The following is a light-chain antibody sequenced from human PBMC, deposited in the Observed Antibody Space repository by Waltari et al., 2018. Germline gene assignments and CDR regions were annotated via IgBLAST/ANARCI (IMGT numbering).Light chain of an antibody. CDR2: WAS. CDR1: RSRLWNFNNENY. Sequence: DIVMSQPPDALPASLGERAPAICQPSRSRLWNFNNENYLAWYQQKPGQPPKLLIYWASTRESGVPDRFSGSGSGTDFTLTISNLQAEDVAVYYCQQYDSTPSTFGQGTKLEIK. J-gene: IGKJ2*01. V-gene: IGKV4-1*01. CDR3: QQYDSTPST.